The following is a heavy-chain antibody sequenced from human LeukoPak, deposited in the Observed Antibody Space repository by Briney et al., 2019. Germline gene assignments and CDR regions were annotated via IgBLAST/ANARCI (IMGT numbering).Heavy chain of an antibody. CDR2: IKQDGSEK. Sequence: PGGSLRLSCAASGFTFSSYWMSWVRQAPGKGLEWVANIKQDGSEKYYVDSVKGRFTISRDNAKNSLYLQMNSLRAEDTAVYYCARDNSEGQWLVGNWFDPWGQGTLVTVSS. D-gene: IGHD6-19*01. J-gene: IGHJ5*02. V-gene: IGHV3-7*01. CDR3: ARDNSEGQWLVGNWFDP. CDR1: GFTFSSYW.